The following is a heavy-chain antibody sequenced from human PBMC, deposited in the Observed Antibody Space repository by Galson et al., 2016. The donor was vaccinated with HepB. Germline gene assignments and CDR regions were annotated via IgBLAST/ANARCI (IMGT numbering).Heavy chain of an antibody. CDR2: IYWDDDK. CDR3: ARRLGTITGTPFDP. V-gene: IGHV2-5*02. J-gene: IGHJ5*02. D-gene: IGHD1-7*01. Sequence: PALVKPTQTLTLTCTFSGFSVSTSGVSVGWIRQPPGKALEWLALIYWDDDKRYSPSLKSRLTITKDTSKNQVVLTLTNIDPLDTATYYCARRLGTITGTPFDPWGQGILVTVS. CDR1: GFSVSTSGVS.